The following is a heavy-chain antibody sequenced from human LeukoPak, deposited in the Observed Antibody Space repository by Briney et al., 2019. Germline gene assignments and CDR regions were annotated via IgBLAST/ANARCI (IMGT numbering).Heavy chain of an antibody. CDR1: GFTFTDHP. Sequence: SGGSLRLSCVASGFTFTDHPMNWVRQAPGKGLEWVAFISGSGRNTYYGDSVKGRFTISRDNSKNTLYLQMNSLRGEDTAVYCCAKTRPLDSSSWSHGDYWGQGTLVTVSS. V-gene: IGHV3-23*02. J-gene: IGHJ4*02. D-gene: IGHD6-13*01. CDR2: ISGSGRNT. CDR3: AKTRPLDSSSWSHGDY.